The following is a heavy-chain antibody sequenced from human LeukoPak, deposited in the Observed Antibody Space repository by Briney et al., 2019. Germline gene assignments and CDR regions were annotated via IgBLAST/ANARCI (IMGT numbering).Heavy chain of an antibody. D-gene: IGHD2-2*01. Sequence: GGSLRLSCVASGFTFNSYWMSWVRQPLGKGLEWVANIKEDGSEEYYVDSVKGRFTISRDSSKNTLSLQMNSLRAEDTAVYYCAKIPKGGYFDSWGQGTLVTVSS. CDR1: GFTFNSYW. V-gene: IGHV3-7*03. CDR3: AKIPKGGYFDS. J-gene: IGHJ4*02. CDR2: IKEDGSEE.